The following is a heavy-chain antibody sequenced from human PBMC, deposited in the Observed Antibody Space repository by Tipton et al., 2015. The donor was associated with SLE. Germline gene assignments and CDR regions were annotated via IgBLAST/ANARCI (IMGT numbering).Heavy chain of an antibody. CDR2: IYTGGST. Sequence: TLSLTCTVSGGSISSGDYLWSWIRQPAGKGLEWIGHIYTGGSTNYNSSLKSRVTISVDKSKNQFSLKLSSVTAADTAVYYCARGGDPDYFDYWGQGTLVTVSS. V-gene: IGHV4-61*09. CDR3: ARGGDPDYFDY. CDR1: GGSISSGDYL. J-gene: IGHJ4*02.